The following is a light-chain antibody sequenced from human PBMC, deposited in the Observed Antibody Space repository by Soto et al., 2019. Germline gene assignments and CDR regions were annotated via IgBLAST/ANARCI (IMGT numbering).Light chain of an antibody. Sequence: DIQMTQSPSSLSASVGDRVTITCQASQDISNSLNWYQQKPRKPPKLLIHDASNLETGVPSRFSGRGSGTDFTFTISGLQPEDMATYYCQQYDNLRPGITFGQGTRLEIK. CDR1: QDISNS. CDR3: QQYDNLRPGIT. V-gene: IGKV1-33*01. CDR2: DAS. J-gene: IGKJ5*01.